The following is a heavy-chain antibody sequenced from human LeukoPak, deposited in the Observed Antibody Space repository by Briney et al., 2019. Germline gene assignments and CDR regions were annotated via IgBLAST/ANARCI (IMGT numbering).Heavy chain of an antibody. V-gene: IGHV1-2*02. J-gene: IGHJ4*02. CDR3: ARGGGTAHFDY. D-gene: IGHD1-26*01. Sequence: GASLKVSCKTSGYTFTTFSVHWVRQAPGQGLEWMGWINPNSGATNYAQNFQGRVTLTRDTSVSTGYMDLTRLESDDTAVYYWARGGGTAHFDYWGQGSLVIVSS. CDR2: INPNSGAT. CDR1: GYTFTTFS.